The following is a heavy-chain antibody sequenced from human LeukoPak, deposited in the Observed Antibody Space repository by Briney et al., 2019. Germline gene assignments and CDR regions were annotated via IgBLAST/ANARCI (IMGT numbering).Heavy chain of an antibody. V-gene: IGHV7-4-1*02. CDR3: ARALGRGYGVRVDEYNWFDP. D-gene: IGHD5-12*01. J-gene: IGHJ5*02. CDR2: INTNTGNP. CDR1: GYTFTSYA. Sequence: GASVKVSCKASGYTFTSYAMNWVRQAPGQGLEWMGWINTNTGNPTYAQGFTGRFVFSLDTSVSTAYLQISSLKAEDTAVYYCARALGRGYGVRVDEYNWFDPWGQGTLVTVSS.